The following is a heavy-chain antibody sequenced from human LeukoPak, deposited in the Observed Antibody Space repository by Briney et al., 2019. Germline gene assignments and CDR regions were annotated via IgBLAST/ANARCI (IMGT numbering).Heavy chain of an antibody. CDR1: RLTVSSNY. Sequence: PGGSLRLSCAASRLTVSSNYMSWVRQAPGKGLEWVSVIYSGGSTYSADSVKGRFTISRDNSKNTVYLQMNSLRAEDTAVYYCARDSSSWFGAFDYWGQGTLVTVSS. D-gene: IGHD6-13*01. V-gene: IGHV3-53*01. J-gene: IGHJ4*02. CDR2: IYSGGST. CDR3: ARDSSSWFGAFDY.